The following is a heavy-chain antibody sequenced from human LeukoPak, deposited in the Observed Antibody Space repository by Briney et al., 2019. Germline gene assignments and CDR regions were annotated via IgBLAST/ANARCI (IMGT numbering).Heavy chain of an antibody. CDR2: IYYSGGT. CDR1: GGSISSYY. V-gene: IGHV4-59*08. CDR3: ASQDMVAEDFDY. J-gene: IGHJ4*02. Sequence: SETLSLTCTVSGGSISSYYWSWIRQPPGKGLEWIGYIYYSGGTNYNPSLKSRVTISVDTSKNQFSLKLSSVTAADTAVYYCASQDMVAEDFDYWGRGTLVTVSS. D-gene: IGHD5-12*01.